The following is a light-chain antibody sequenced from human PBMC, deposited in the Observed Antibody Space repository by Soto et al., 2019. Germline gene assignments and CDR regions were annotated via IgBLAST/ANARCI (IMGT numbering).Light chain of an antibody. CDR3: SSYTSISKPNVV. Sequence: QSVLTQPASVSGSPGQSITISCTGTSSDVGGYNYVSWYQQHPGKAPKLMIYDVSNRPSGVSNRFSGSKSGITASLTISGLKAEDDAEYYCSSYTSISKPNVVFGGGTKLTVL. J-gene: IGLJ2*01. V-gene: IGLV2-14*01. CDR2: DVS. CDR1: SSDVGGYNY.